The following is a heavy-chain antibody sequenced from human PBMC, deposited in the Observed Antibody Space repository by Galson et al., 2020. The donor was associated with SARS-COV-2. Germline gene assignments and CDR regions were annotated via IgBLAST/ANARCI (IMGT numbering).Heavy chain of an antibody. CDR1: GFTLSSYA. J-gene: IGHJ1*01. CDR2: LNKRGDDT. V-gene: IGHV3-23*01. CDR3: AKEGGTGWATDYFQH. Sequence: GESLKISCAASGFTLSSYAMAWVRQAPAKGLERVSLLNKRGDDTYYADSVKGRFTISRDNSKNTLYLQMNNLRADDTAVYFCAKEGGTGWATDYFQHWGQGTLVTVSS. D-gene: IGHD2-8*02.